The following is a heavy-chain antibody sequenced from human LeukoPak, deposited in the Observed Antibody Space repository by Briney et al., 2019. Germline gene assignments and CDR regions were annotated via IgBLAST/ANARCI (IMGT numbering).Heavy chain of an antibody. CDR1: GASVSSNNYY. D-gene: IGHD3-9*01. J-gene: IGHJ4*02. Sequence: SETLSLTCSVSGASVSSNNYYWDWIRQPPGKGLEWIVSIYYTGTTYYNPSLKSRVTISVDTSNNHFSLKLSSVTAADTAVYYCATTYYDILTGYYSGKYYFDYWGQGTLVTVSS. CDR3: ATTYYDILTGYYSGKYYFDY. CDR2: IYYTGTT. V-gene: IGHV4-39*02.